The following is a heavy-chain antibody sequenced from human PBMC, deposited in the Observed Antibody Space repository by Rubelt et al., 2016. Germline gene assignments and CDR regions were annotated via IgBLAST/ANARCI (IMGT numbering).Heavy chain of an antibody. CDR1: GDSVSSKSAS. Sequence: QVQLFQSGPGLVKPSQTLSLTCAISGDSVSSKSASWNWIRQPQSGGLEWLGRTYYRSQWSSYYALSVKSRITINANTSRNQISRQLNSVSPEDTAVYYCARVGDYYFDYWGQGSLVTVSS. D-gene: IGHD3-16*01. V-gene: IGHV6-1*01. CDR2: TYYRSQWSS. CDR3: ARVGDYYFDY. J-gene: IGHJ4*02.